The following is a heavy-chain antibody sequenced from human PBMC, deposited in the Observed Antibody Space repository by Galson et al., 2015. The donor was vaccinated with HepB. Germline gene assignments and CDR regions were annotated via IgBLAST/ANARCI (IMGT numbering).Heavy chain of an antibody. Sequence: SVKVSCKASGYTFTSYGISWARQAPGQGLEWMGWISAYNGNTNYAQKLQGRVTMTTDTSTSTAYMELRSLRSDDTAVYYCARGPWDIVVVPAAIKGWFDPWGQGTLVTVSS. CDR1: GYTFTSYG. J-gene: IGHJ5*02. V-gene: IGHV1-18*04. CDR3: ARGPWDIVVVPAAIKGWFDP. D-gene: IGHD2-2*02. CDR2: ISAYNGNT.